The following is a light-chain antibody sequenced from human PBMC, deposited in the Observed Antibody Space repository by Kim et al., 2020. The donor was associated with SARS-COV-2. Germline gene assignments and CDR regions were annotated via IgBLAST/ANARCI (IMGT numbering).Light chain of an antibody. V-gene: IGLV3-21*04. CDR2: YNS. CDR1: SSGRES. J-gene: IGLJ1*01. Sequence: SVDPGETARIDCGGDSSGRESVHWYQQRPGQAPVLVIYYNSDRPSGISERFSGSNVGNTATLTISRVEAGDEADYFCQVWHSASDQYVFGTGTKVTVL. CDR3: QVWHSASDQYV.